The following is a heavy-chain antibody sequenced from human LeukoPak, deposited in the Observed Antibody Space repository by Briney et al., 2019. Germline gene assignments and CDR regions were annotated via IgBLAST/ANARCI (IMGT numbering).Heavy chain of an antibody. CDR3: AKGERSSGFGYYYYGMDV. V-gene: IGHV3-23*01. CDR2: ISGSGGST. CDR1: GFTFSSYA. J-gene: IGHJ6*02. Sequence: GGSLRLSCAASGFTFSSYAMGWVRQAPGKGLEWVSAISGSGGSTYYADSVKGRFTISRDNSKNTLYLQMNSLRAEDTAVYYCAKGERSSGFGYYYYGMDVWGQGTTVTVSS. D-gene: IGHD6-19*01.